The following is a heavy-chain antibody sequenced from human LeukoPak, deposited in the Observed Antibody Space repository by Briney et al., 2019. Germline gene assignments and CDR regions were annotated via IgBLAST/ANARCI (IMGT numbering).Heavy chain of an antibody. V-gene: IGHV4-59*01. CDR2: IYYSGDT. Sequence: PSETLSLTCSVSGDSISSNYWSWMRQPPGKGLEWIGYIYYSGDTNYNPSLESRVTMSVDTSKNQFSLNLKSVTAADTAVYHCARLLAGCPGGRCRAHFDYWGQGTLVTVSP. D-gene: IGHD2-15*01. J-gene: IGHJ4*02. CDR3: ARLLAGCPGGRCRAHFDY. CDR1: GDSISSNY.